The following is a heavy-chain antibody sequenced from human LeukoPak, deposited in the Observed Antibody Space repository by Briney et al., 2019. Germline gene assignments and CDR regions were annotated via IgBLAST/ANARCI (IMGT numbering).Heavy chain of an antibody. Sequence: MASETLSLTCTVSGGSISSGGYYWSWIRQHPGKGVEWIGYIYYSGSTYYNPSLKSRVTISVDTSKNQFSLKLSSVTAADTAVYYCARGRDYYGSGRKYYYYGMDVWGQGTTVTVSS. J-gene: IGHJ6*02. CDR1: GGSISSGGYY. CDR2: IYYSGST. CDR3: ARGRDYYGSGRKYYYYGMDV. D-gene: IGHD3-10*01. V-gene: IGHV4-31*03.